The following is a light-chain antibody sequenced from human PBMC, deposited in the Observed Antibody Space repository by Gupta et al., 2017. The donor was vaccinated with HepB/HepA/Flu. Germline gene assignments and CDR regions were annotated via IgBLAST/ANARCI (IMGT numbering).Light chain of an antibody. J-gene: IGLJ1*01. CDR1: SLRSYY. CDR3: NSRDSSGNHYV. Sequence: SSVLTQALAVSVALGQTVRITCQGDSLRSYYASWYQQKPGQAPVLVIYGKNNRPSGIPDRFSGSSSGNTAPLTITGAQAEDEADYYCNSRDSSGNHYVFGTGTKVTVL. V-gene: IGLV3-19*01. CDR2: GKN.